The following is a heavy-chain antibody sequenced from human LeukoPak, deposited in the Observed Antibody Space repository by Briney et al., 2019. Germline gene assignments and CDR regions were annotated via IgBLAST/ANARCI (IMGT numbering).Heavy chain of an antibody. CDR3: ARITPNTAMVAFDI. J-gene: IGHJ3*02. D-gene: IGHD5-18*01. CDR2: INHSGST. V-gene: IGHV4-34*01. Sequence: SETLSLTCAVYGGSFSGYYWSWIRQPPGKGLEWIGEINHSGSTNYNPSLKSRVTISVDTSKNQFSLKLSSVTAADTAVYYCARITPNTAMVAFDIWGQGTMVTVSS. CDR1: GGSFSGYY.